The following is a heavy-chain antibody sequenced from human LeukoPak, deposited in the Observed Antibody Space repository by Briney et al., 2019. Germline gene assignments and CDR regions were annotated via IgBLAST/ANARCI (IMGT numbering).Heavy chain of an antibody. J-gene: IGHJ4*02. V-gene: IGHV1-69*06. CDR1: GGTFSSYA. D-gene: IGHD3-10*01. CDR2: IIPIFGTA. CDR3: ARDPTYYYGSGSYFTGDY. Sequence: SVKVSCKASGGTFSSYAISWVRQAPGQGLEWMGGIIPIFGTANYAQTFQGRVTITADKSTSTAYMELSSLRSEDTAVYYCARDPTYYYGSGSYFTGDYWGQGTLVTVSS.